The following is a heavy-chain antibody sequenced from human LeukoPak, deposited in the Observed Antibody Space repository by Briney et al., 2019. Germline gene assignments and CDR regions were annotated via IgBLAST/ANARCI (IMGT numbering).Heavy chain of an antibody. J-gene: IGHJ4*02. CDR3: ARSGPRRITMVRGVPLSFDH. CDR1: GGSFSGYY. CDR2: INHSGST. D-gene: IGHD3-10*01. Sequence: SETLSLTCAVYGGSFSGYYWSWIRQPPGKGLEWIGEINHSGSTNYNPSLKSRVTISVDTSKNQFSLKLSSVTAADTAVYYCARSGPRRITMVRGVPLSFDHWGQGTLVTVSS. V-gene: IGHV4-34*01.